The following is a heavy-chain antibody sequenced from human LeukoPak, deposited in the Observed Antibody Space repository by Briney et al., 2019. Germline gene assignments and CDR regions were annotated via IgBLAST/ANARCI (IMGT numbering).Heavy chain of an antibody. V-gene: IGHV1-69*05. CDR3: ARAINAVDYYYYYMDV. J-gene: IGHJ6*03. Sequence: SVKVSCKASGGTFSSYAISWVRQAPGQGLEWMGGIIPIFGTANYAQKFQGRVTITTDESTSTAYMELSSLRSEGTAVYYCARAINAVDYYYYYMDVWGKGTTVTVSS. D-gene: IGHD4-23*01. CDR1: GGTFSSYA. CDR2: IIPIFGTA.